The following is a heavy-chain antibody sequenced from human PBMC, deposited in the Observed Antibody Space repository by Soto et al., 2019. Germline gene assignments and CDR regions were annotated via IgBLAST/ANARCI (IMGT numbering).Heavy chain of an antibody. D-gene: IGHD4-4*01. Sequence: GASVKVSCKASGYTFTSYAMHWVRQAPGQRLEWMGWINAGNGNTKYSQKFQGRVTITRDTSASTAYMELSSLRSEDTAVYYCVISYSNYALIDYYYYGMDVGGQGTTVTVPS. CDR1: GYTFTSYA. CDR2: INAGNGNT. V-gene: IGHV1-3*01. CDR3: VISYSNYALIDYYYYGMDV. J-gene: IGHJ6*02.